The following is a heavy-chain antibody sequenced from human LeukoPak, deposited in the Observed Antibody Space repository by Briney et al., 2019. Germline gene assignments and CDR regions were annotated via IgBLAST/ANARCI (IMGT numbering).Heavy chain of an antibody. CDR2: IYTSGST. Sequence: PSETLSLTCTVSGGSISSYYWSWIRQPAGKGLEWNGRIYTSGSTNYNPSLKSRLTMSVDTSKNQFSLKLSSVTAADTAVYYCARNLARHGNWFDPWGQGTLVTVSS. CDR1: GGSISSYY. V-gene: IGHV4-4*07. J-gene: IGHJ5*02. CDR3: ARNLARHGNWFDP.